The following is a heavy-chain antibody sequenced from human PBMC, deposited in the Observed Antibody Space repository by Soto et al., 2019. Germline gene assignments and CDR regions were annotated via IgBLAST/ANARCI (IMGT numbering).Heavy chain of an antibody. V-gene: IGHV1-18*01. Sequence: QVQLVQSGAEVKKPGASVKVSCKASGYTFTSYGISWVRQAPGQGLEWMGWISAYNGNTNYAQKLQGRVTMTTDTSTSTAYMELRSLRSDDTAVYYGARRDSSGYRALYYYYGMDVWGQGTTVTVSS. D-gene: IGHD3-22*01. CDR1: GYTFTSYG. CDR3: ARRDSSGYRALYYYYGMDV. CDR2: ISAYNGNT. J-gene: IGHJ6*02.